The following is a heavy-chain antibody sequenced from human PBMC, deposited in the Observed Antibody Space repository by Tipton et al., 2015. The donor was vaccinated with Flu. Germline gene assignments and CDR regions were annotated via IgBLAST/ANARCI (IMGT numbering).Heavy chain of an antibody. Sequence: TLSLTCTVPGYSISTRYYWGWIRQPPGKGLEWIGCVYHGGTTYYNPSLKSRVAISLDTFKNQFSLKLTSVTAADTAVYYCATTTYFYGSGSHDYWGQGTLVTVSS. D-gene: IGHD3-10*01. CDR1: GYSISTRYY. V-gene: IGHV4-38-2*02. J-gene: IGHJ4*02. CDR2: VYHGGTT. CDR3: ATTTYFYGSGSHDY.